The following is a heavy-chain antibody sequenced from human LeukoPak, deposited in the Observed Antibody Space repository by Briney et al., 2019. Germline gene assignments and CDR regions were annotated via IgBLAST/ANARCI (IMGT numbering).Heavy chain of an antibody. V-gene: IGHV3-23*01. CDR2: ISDSGGST. J-gene: IGHJ4*02. CDR1: GFTFSSYA. CDR3: AKDRYHLLRVCDF. D-gene: IGHD2-2*01. Sequence: PGGSLRLSCAASGFTFSSYAMSWVRQAPGKGLEWVSAISDSGGSTYYADSVKGRFSISRDNSKNTLYLQMDSLRAEDTAVYYCAKDRYHLLRVCDFWGQGTLVSVSS.